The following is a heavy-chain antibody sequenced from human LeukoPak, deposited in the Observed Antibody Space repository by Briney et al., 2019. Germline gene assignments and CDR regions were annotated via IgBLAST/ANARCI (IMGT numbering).Heavy chain of an antibody. J-gene: IGHJ6*02. CDR2: ISSNSSTI. D-gene: IGHD4/OR15-4a*01. Sequence: PGGSLRLSCAASGFSFSTYSMNWVRQAPGKGLEFVSYISSNSSTIYYADYAKARFTISRNNAKNSLHPQMNSLRDQDPAVYYCARYGAPEHHHRLDVWGQGTTVTVSS. CDR3: ARYGAPEHHHRLDV. CDR1: GFSFSTYS. V-gene: IGHV3-48*02.